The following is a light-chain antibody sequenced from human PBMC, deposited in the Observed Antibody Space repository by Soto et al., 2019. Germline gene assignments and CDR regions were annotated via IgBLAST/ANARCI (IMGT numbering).Light chain of an antibody. CDR1: TSDLGNYKFVSY. J-gene: IGLJ2*01. V-gene: IGLV2-14*01. Sequence: QSVLIQPASVSGSPGQSITISCTGFTSDLGNYKFVSYASWYQQYPGKAPKLIIYEVTNRPSGVSHRFSGSKAGNTASLTISGLQAEDEADYYCSSKTTDTTRVFGEGTKLTVL. CDR2: EVT. CDR3: SSKTTDTTRV.